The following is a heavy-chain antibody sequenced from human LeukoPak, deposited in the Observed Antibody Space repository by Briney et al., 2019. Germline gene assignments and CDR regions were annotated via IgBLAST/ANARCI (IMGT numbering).Heavy chain of an antibody. Sequence: GGSLRVSCAASGFTFSSYWMHWVRQAPGKGLVWVSRINSDGSSTSYADSVKGRFTISRDNAKNTLYLQMNSLRAEDTAVYYCARGNFQRITIFGVVILYYFDYWGQGTLVTVSS. CDR3: ARGNFQRITIFGVVILYYFDY. J-gene: IGHJ4*02. D-gene: IGHD3-3*01. V-gene: IGHV3-74*01. CDR1: GFTFSSYW. CDR2: INSDGSST.